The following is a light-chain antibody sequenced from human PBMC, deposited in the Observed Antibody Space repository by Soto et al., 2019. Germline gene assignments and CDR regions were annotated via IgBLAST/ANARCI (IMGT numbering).Light chain of an antibody. CDR3: SSFTRSNSYV. J-gene: IGLJ1*01. V-gene: IGLV2-14*03. CDR1: NY. Sequence: NYVSWYQQHPGKVPKLMIYDVSDRPSGVSNRFSGSKSGNTASLTISGLQAEDEADYYCSSFTRSNSYVFRTGTKLTVL. CDR2: DVS.